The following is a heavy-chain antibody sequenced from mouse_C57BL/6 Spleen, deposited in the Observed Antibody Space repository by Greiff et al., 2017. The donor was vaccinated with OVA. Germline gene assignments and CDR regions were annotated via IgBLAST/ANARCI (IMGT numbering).Heavy chain of an antibody. CDR3: AREVGSSYGYFDV. V-gene: IGHV1-76*01. Sequence: VQLQQSGAELVRPGASVKLSCKASGYTFTDYYINWVKQRPGQGLEWIARIYPGSGNTYYNEKFKGKATLTAEKSSSTAYMQLSSLTSEDSAVYFCAREVGSSYGYFDVWGTGTTVTVSS. CDR1: GYTFTDYY. CDR2: IYPGSGNT. J-gene: IGHJ1*03. D-gene: IGHD1-1*01.